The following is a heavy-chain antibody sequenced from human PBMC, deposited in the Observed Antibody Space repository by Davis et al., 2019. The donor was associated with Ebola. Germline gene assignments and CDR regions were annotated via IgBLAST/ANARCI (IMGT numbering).Heavy chain of an antibody. Sequence: AASVKVSCKASGYTFTSYGISWVRQAPGQGLEWMGRINPKTGETRFVQKLQGRVTMTTDTSTSTAYMEVGSLKSDDTAVYYCARAQFPTTSDHWGQGTLVTVSS. CDR1: GYTFTSYG. CDR2: INPKTGET. V-gene: IGHV1-18*04. D-gene: IGHD1-1*01. CDR3: ARAQFPTTSDH. J-gene: IGHJ4*02.